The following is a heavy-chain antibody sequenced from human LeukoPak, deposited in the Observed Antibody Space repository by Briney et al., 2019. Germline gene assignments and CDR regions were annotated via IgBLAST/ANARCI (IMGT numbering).Heavy chain of an antibody. CDR1: GGSISSSSYY. V-gene: IGHV4-39*07. CDR2: IYYSGST. D-gene: IGHD2-8*02. J-gene: IGHJ4*02. CDR3: ARVKVYRWYFDY. Sequence: SETLSLTCTVSGGSISSSSYYWGWIRQPPGKGLEWIGSIYYSGSTYYNPSLKSRVTISVDTSKNQFSLKLSSVTAADTAVYYCARVKVYRWYFDYWGQGTLVTVSS.